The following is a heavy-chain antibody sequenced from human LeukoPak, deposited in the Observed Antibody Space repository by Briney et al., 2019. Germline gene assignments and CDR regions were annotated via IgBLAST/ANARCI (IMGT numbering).Heavy chain of an antibody. D-gene: IGHD3-9*01. Sequence: GASVKVSCNSSGYTFTSYGVSWVRQAPVKGLEWMGWISAYNGNTNYAQKLQGRVTMTTDTSTSTAYMELRSLRSDDTAVYYCARGLLTGYSHFDYWGQGTLVTVSS. CDR2: ISAYNGNT. J-gene: IGHJ4*02. CDR1: GYTFTSYG. V-gene: IGHV1-18*01. CDR3: ARGLLTGYSHFDY.